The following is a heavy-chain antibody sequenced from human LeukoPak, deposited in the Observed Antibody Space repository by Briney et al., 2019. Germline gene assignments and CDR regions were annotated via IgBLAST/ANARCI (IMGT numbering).Heavy chain of an antibody. CDR3: AKDRKMATIFY. D-gene: IGHD5-24*01. V-gene: IGHV3-30-3*01. CDR1: GFTFSSYA. Sequence: PGRSLRLSCAASGFTFSSYAMHWVRQAPGKGLEWVAVISYDGSNKFYADSVKGRFTISRDNSKNTLYLQMNSLRAEDTAVYYCAKDRKMATIFYWGQGTLVTVSS. J-gene: IGHJ4*02. CDR2: ISYDGSNK.